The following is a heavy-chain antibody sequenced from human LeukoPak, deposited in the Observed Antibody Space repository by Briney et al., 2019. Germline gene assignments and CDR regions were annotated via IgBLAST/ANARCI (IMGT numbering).Heavy chain of an antibody. CDR3: ARGMGAVPRTFDI. D-gene: IGHD3-10*01. J-gene: IGHJ3*02. V-gene: IGHV3-21*04. CDR2: IYSSTSFI. Sequence: GGSLRLSCAASGFTSTTYSMNWVRQAPGKGLEWVSSIYSSTSFIYYADSVKGRFTISRDNAKNSLYLEMNSLRAEDTAVYYCARGMGAVPRTFDIWGQGTMVTVSS. CDR1: GFTSTTYS.